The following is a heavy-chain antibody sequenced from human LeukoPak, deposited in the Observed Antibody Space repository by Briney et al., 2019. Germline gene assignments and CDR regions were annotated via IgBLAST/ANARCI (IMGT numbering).Heavy chain of an antibody. V-gene: IGHV3-23*01. J-gene: IGHJ4*02. CDR1: GFTFSSYW. Sequence: GGSLRLSCAASGFTFSSYWMSWVRQAPGKGLEWVSAISGSGGSTYYADSVKGRFTISRDNSKNTLYLQMNSLRVEDTAVFYCARSRSGWSRFDSWGQGTLLTVSS. CDR3: ARSRSGWSRFDS. D-gene: IGHD6-19*01. CDR2: ISGSGGST.